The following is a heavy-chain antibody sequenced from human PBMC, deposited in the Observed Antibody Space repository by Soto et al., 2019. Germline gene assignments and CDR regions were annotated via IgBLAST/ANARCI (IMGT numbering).Heavy chain of an antibody. CDR2: ITSTGSTR. CDR3: ARGYCTSSACHWNFDY. Sequence: PVGSLRLSCAASGFTFSSYEMNWVRQAPGKGLEWVSDITSTGSTRYYADSVKGRFTISRDNAKNSLYLQMNSLRAEDTAVYYCARGYCTSSACHWNFDYWGQGTLVTVSS. J-gene: IGHJ4*02. D-gene: IGHD2-8*02. V-gene: IGHV3-48*03. CDR1: GFTFSSYE.